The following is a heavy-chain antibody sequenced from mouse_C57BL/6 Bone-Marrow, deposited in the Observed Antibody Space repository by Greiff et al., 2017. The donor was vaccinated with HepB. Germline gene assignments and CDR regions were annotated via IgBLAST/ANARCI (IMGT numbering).Heavy chain of an antibody. J-gene: IGHJ1*01. Sequence: EVQLVESGGGLVQPGGSRKLSCAASGFTFSSFGMHWVRQAPEQGLEWVAYISSGSSTIYYADKVKGRFTISRDNPKNTLFLQMTSLRSEDTAMYYCATMITTWYFDVWGGGTTVTVSA. CDR3: ATMITTWYFDV. V-gene: IGHV5-17*02. CDR2: ISSGSSTI. CDR1: GFTFSSFG. D-gene: IGHD2-4*01.